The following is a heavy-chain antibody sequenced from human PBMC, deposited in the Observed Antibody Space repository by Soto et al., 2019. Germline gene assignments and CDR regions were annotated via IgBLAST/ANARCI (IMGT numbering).Heavy chain of an antibody. J-gene: IGHJ4*02. D-gene: IGHD1-26*01. CDR1: GGTFSHHA. CDR2: ILPIFDTS. V-gene: IGHV1-69*01. CDR3: TRGSLGRPYYVDL. Sequence: QVQLVQSGAEVKKPGSSVRLSCKASGGTFSHHAYNWVRQAPGQGLEWMGGILPIFDTSDYAQSFQDRVTFTSDEITTTAYMELSGLRSEDTAVYYCTRGSLGRPYYVDLGGQGTLVTVSS.